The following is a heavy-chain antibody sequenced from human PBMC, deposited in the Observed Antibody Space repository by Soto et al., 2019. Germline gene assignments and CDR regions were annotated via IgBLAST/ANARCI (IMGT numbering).Heavy chain of an antibody. CDR1: GYTFTGYY. CDR2: INPNSGDA. CDR3: ATVDSNY. J-gene: IGHJ4*02. Sequence: GASVKVSCKGSGYTFTGYYMHWVRQAPGQGLEWMGWINPNSGDAHYAQKFLDRVTMTSNTSISAAYMELSGLSSDDTAVYYCATVDSNYWGQGTLVTVSS. V-gene: IGHV1-2*02.